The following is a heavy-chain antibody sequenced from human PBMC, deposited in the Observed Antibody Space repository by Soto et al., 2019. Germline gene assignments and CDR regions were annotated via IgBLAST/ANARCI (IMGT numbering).Heavy chain of an antibody. CDR2: ISYDGSNK. V-gene: IGHV3-30*18. CDR3: AKDRLRGGFLTTATTNGMDV. D-gene: IGHD1-26*01. CDR1: GFTFSSYG. J-gene: IGHJ6*02. Sequence: GGSLRLSCAASGFTFSSYGMHWVRQAPGKGLEWVALISYDGSNKYYVDSVKGRFTISRDNSKNTLFLQMNSLSAGDTAVYYCAKDRLRGGFLTTATTNGMDVWGQGTTVTVSS.